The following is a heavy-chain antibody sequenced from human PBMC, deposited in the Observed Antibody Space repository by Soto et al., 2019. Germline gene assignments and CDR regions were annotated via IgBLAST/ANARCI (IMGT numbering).Heavy chain of an antibody. CDR3: ARDNWSLFDR. V-gene: IGHV3-7*03. D-gene: IGHD1-20*01. J-gene: IGHJ5*02. Sequence: PGGSLRLSCAASGFSFSTYWMNWVRQAPGKGLEWVANMNHDGSETYYVDSAEDRFTISRDNAKNSLYLQMNRLRVEDTAVYYCARDNWSLFDRWGQGTLVTVSS. CDR2: MNHDGSET. CDR1: GFSFSTYW.